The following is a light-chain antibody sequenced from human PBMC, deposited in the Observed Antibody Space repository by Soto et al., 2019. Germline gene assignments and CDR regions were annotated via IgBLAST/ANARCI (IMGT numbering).Light chain of an antibody. J-gene: IGKJ1*01. CDR2: GAS. CDR3: QQYHNWPPWT. V-gene: IGKV3-15*01. CDR1: ESINSN. Sequence: EIVMTHSPDTLAVSPWQSASLSSCASESINSNLAWYQQKPGQSPRLLIYGASTRATGVPARFSGSGSGTEFSLTISSLQSEDFAVYYCQQYHNWPPWTFGQGTKVDIK.